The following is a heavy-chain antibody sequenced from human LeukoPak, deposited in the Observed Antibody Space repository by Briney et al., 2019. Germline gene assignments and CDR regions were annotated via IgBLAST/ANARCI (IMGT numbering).Heavy chain of an antibody. Sequence: SQTLSLTCTVSGGSISSGDYYGSWIRQPPGKGLEWIGYIYYSGSTYYNPSLKSRVTISVDTSKNRFSLKLSSVTAADTAVYYCATHSSGYDSGNDAFDIWGQGTMVTVSS. CDR2: IYYSGST. D-gene: IGHD3-22*01. CDR1: GGSISSGDYY. J-gene: IGHJ3*02. V-gene: IGHV4-30-4*08. CDR3: ATHSSGYDSGNDAFDI.